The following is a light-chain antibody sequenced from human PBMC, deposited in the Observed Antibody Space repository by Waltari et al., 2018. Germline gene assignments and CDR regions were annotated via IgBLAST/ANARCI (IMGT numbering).Light chain of an antibody. J-gene: IGLJ1*01. CDR1: RSNLGSNY. CDR2: RNN. V-gene: IGLV1-47*01. Sequence: QSVLTQPPSASATPGQRVIISCSGSRSNLGSNYLYWYQQLPGPAPKPLIDRNNERPSGVSDRFSASKSGTSASLVISGLRSEDEAVYYCASWDDSHYVFGPGTTVTVL. CDR3: ASWDDSHYV.